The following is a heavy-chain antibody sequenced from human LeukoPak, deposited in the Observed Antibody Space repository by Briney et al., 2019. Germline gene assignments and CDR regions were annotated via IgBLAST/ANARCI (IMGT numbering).Heavy chain of an antibody. V-gene: IGHV3-9*01. CDR1: GFTFDDYA. D-gene: IGHD6-13*01. J-gene: IGHJ6*02. CDR3: AKDTAAAAGLYGMDV. CDR2: ISWNSGSM. Sequence: GRSLRLSCAASGFTFDDYAMHWVRQAPGKGLEWVSGISWNSGSMGYADSVKGRFTISRDNAKNSLYLQMNSLRAEDTALYYCAKDTAAAAGLYGMDVWGQGTTVTVSS.